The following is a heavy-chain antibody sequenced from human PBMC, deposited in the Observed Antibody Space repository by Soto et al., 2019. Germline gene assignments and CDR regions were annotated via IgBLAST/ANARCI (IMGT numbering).Heavy chain of an antibody. CDR3: ARGDFPHWSLDL. V-gene: IGHV3-64*02. CDR2: INRDGENT. Sequence: DVQLVESGEGLVQPGGSLRLSCAASGCTFSSYAMHWVRQAPGKGLEYVSAINRDGENTYYADSVKGRFTISRDNSKNTLYLQMDRLRAEDMAVYYCARGDFPHWSLDLWGRGTLVAVSS. D-gene: IGHD2-21*02. J-gene: IGHJ2*01. CDR1: GCTFSSYA.